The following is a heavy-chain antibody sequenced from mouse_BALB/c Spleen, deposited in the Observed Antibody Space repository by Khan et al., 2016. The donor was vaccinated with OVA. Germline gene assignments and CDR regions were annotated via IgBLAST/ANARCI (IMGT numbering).Heavy chain of an antibody. CDR1: GFSLTTYG. CDR2: IWGDGNT. V-gene: IGHV2-3*01. CDR3: STSFYSHYYAMDY. J-gene: IGHJ4*01. Sequence: QVQLKESGPGLVAPSQSLSITCTVSGFSLTTYGVTWVRQPPGKGLEWLGVIWGDGNTDYHSALISRLSISKDNSENQVFLKLNSLQTDDTAAYYCSTSFYSHYYAMDYWGQGTSVTVSS. D-gene: IGHD2-1*01.